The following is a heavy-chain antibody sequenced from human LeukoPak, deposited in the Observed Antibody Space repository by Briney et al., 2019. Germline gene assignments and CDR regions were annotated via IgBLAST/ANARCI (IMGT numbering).Heavy chain of an antibody. CDR1: GFTFSSYA. Sequence: GGSLRLSCAASGFTFSSYAMNWVRQAPGKGLEWVSALSGSGSSTYYADSVKGRFTISRDNSNNTLHLQMSSLRAEDTAVYYCARDIGGMTTEYYFDYWGQGALVTVSS. CDR3: ARDIGGMTTEYYFDY. CDR2: LSGSGSST. D-gene: IGHD4-11*01. J-gene: IGHJ4*02. V-gene: IGHV3-23*01.